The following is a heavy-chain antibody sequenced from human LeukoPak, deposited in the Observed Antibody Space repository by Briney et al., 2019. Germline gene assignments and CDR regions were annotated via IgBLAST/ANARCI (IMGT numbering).Heavy chain of an antibody. CDR2: IIPTFGTA. J-gene: IGHJ4*02. CDR1: GGTFSSYA. V-gene: IGHV1-69*13. D-gene: IGHD4-17*01. Sequence: SVKVSCKASGGTFSSYAISWVRQAPGQGLEWMGGIIPTFGTASYAQKFLGRVTITADESTSTAYVELSSLRSEDTAVYYCARDLMTTVTTSGYWGQGTLVTVSS. CDR3: ARDLMTTVTTSGY.